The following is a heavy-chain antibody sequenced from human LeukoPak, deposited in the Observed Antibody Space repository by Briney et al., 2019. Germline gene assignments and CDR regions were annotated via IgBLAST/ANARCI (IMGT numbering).Heavy chain of an antibody. V-gene: IGHV3-7*01. CDR1: AFIFSGYW. CDR2: IKQDGSEK. D-gene: IGHD3-10*01. Sequence: GGSLRLSCAASAFIFSGYWMSWVRQAPGKGLEWVANIKQDGSEKNYVDSVKGRFSISRDNAKNSLSLQMNSLRAEDTAVYYCARDRGSGCMDVWGKGTTVTVSS. CDR3: ARDRGSGCMDV. J-gene: IGHJ6*03.